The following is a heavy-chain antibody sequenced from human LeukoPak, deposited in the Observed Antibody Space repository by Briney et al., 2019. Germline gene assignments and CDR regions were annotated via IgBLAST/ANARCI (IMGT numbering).Heavy chain of an antibody. V-gene: IGHV3-23*01. CDR1: GFTFGSHA. D-gene: IGHD5-18*01. CDR2: IFGSGGSP. Sequence: GGSLRLSCEASGFTFGSHAMYWVRQAPGKGLEWVAGIFGSGGSPHYADSVKGRFTISRDNSRNTVYLQINSLRAEDTAVYYCGKTAVGYSSGQKPAWPVDYWGQGTLVTVSS. J-gene: IGHJ4*02. CDR3: GKTAVGYSSGQKPAWPVDY.